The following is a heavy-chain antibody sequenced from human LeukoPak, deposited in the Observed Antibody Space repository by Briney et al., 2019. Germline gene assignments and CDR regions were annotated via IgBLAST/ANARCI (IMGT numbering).Heavy chain of an antibody. D-gene: IGHD2-21*01. CDR3: ARDNVDVIALDY. CDR2: FVPLFKTA. CDR1: GGIFNNYG. V-gene: IGHV1-69*01. J-gene: IGHJ4*02. Sequence: GSSVKVSCKASGGIFNNYGFSWVRQAPGQGLEWMGGFVPLFKTAHYAPKFQGRVTITADESTSTAYLELSSLRSEDTAVYYCARDNVDVIALDYWGQGTLV.